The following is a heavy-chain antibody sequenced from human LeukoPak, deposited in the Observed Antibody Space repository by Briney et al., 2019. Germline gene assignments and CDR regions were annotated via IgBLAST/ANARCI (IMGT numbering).Heavy chain of an antibody. CDR2: INPNSGNT. CDR1: GYTFTSYD. CDR3: ARGRRYCSSTSCSRRVYYYYYMDV. D-gene: IGHD2-2*01. V-gene: IGHV1-8*01. Sequence: GASVKVSCKASGYTFTSYDINWVRQATGQGLEWMGWINPNSGNTGYAQKFQGRVTMTRNTSISTAYMELSSLRSEDTAVYYCARGRRYCSSTSCSRRVYYYYYMDVWGKGTTVTVSS. J-gene: IGHJ6*03.